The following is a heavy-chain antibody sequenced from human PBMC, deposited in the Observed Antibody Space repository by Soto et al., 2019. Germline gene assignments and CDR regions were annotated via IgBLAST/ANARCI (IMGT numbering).Heavy chain of an antibody. CDR2: INHSGST. Sequence: PSGTLSLTCAVYGGSFSGYYWSWIRQPPGKGLEWIGEINHSGSTNYNPSLKSRVTVSVDTSKNQFSLNLNSVTAADTAVYYCARVAGSGWYDAWGQGTLVTVSA. CDR3: ARVAGSGWYDA. CDR1: GGSFSGYY. J-gene: IGHJ5*02. D-gene: IGHD6-19*01. V-gene: IGHV4-34*01.